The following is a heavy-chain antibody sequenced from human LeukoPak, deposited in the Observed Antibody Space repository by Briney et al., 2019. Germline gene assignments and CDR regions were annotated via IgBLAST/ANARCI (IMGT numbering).Heavy chain of an antibody. V-gene: IGHV4-38-2*02. CDR2: INHSGST. CDR1: GSSISSGYY. Sequence: SETLSLTCTVSGSSISSGYYWGWIRQPPGKGLEWIGEINHSGSTNYNPSLKSRVTISVDTSKNQFSLKLSSVTAADTAVYYCATYSRLLWLKGPFDYWGQGTLVTVSS. CDR3: ATYSRLLWLKGPFDY. D-gene: IGHD3-10*01. J-gene: IGHJ4*02.